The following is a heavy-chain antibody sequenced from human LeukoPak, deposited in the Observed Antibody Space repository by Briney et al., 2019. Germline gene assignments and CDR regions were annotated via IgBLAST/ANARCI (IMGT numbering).Heavy chain of an antibody. CDR2: ISTSSIYM. J-gene: IGHJ4*02. D-gene: IGHD3-10*01. CDR1: GFTFSSYT. V-gene: IGHV3-21*01. Sequence: GGSLRLSCAVSGFTFSSYTMNWVRQAPGKGLEWVASISTSSIYMYYADSVKGRFTVSRDNAKNSLYLQIDSLSAEDTALYYCARDNYYGSGSYWSLWGQGTLVTVSS. CDR3: ARDNYYGSGSYWSL.